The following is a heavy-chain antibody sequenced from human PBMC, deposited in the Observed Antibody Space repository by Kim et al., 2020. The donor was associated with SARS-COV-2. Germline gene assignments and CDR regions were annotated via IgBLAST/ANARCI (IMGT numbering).Heavy chain of an antibody. J-gene: IGHJ6*01. CDR3: SGKTSGSCYSSYYY. CDR2: IYSGGSS. CDR1: GFTVSSNH. V-gene: IGHV3-53*01. D-gene: IGHD1-26*01. Sequence: GGSLRLSCAASGFTVSSNHMSWVRQAPGKGLEWVSVIYSGGSSNYYDAVVGRCFIFTDNSTNTMHLQMMNRRDDDAAAYYCSGKTSGSCYSSYYY.